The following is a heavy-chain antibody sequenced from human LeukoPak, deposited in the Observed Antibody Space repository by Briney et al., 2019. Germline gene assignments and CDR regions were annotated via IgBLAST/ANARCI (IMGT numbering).Heavy chain of an antibody. V-gene: IGHV4-39*07. D-gene: IGHD6-19*01. CDR3: ARRWLASDVFDI. CDR2: AYYTGET. CDR1: GGSIISDTYY. Sequence: PSETLSLTCTVSGGSIISDTYYWAWIRQPPGKGLEWIGSAYYTGETYYNPSLKSRVTISVDTSKSQFSLKLSSVTAADTAVYYCARRWLASDVFDIWGQGTMVTVSS. J-gene: IGHJ3*02.